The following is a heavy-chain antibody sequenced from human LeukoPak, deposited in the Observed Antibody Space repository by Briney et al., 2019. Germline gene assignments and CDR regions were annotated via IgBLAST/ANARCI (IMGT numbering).Heavy chain of an antibody. CDR2: ICYSGST. V-gene: IGHV4-31*03. CDR1: GGSISSGGYY. CDR3: ARWITVTTNWFDP. J-gene: IGHJ5*02. D-gene: IGHD4-11*01. Sequence: SQTLSLTCTVSGGSISSGGYYWSWIRQHPGKGLEWIGYICYSGSTYYNPSLKGRVTISVDTSKNQFSLKLSSVTAADTAVYYCARWITVTTNWFDPWGQGTLVTVSS.